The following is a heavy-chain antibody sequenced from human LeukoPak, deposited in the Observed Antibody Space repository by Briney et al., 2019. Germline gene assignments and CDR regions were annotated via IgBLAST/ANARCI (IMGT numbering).Heavy chain of an antibody. Sequence: ASVKVSCKASGYTFTGYYMHWVRQAPGQGLEWMGRINPNSGGTNYAQKFQGRVIMTRDTSISTAYIELSRLRSDDTAVYYCARAGRYCSGGSCYYIYWGQGTLVTVSS. D-gene: IGHD2-15*01. CDR1: GYTFTGYY. CDR3: ARAGRYCSGGSCYYIY. V-gene: IGHV1-2*06. CDR2: INPNSGGT. J-gene: IGHJ4*02.